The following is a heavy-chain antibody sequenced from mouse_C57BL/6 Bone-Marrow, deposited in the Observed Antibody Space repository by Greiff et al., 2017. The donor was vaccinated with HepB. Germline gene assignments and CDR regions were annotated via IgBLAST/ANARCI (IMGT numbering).Heavy chain of an antibody. CDR2: ILPGSGST. CDR1: GYTFTGYW. D-gene: IGHD1-1*01. V-gene: IGHV1-9*01. CDR3: ARADYYGSSPLDAMDY. J-gene: IGHJ4*01. Sequence: QVQLQQSGAELMKPGASVKLSCKATGYTFTGYWIEWVKQRPGHGLEWIGEILPGSGSTNYNEKFKGKATFTADTSSNTAYMQLSSLTTEDSAIYYCARADYYGSSPLDAMDYWGQGTSVTVSS.